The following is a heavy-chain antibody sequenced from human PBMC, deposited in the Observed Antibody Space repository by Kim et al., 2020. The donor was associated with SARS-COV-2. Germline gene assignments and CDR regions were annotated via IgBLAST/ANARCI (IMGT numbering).Heavy chain of an antibody. Sequence: SRVTISVDTSKNQFSLKLSSVTAADTAVYYCARGQGYCSGGSCYPNWFDPWGQGTLVTVSS. D-gene: IGHD2-15*01. V-gene: IGHV4-34*01. CDR3: ARGQGYCSGGSCYPNWFDP. J-gene: IGHJ5*02.